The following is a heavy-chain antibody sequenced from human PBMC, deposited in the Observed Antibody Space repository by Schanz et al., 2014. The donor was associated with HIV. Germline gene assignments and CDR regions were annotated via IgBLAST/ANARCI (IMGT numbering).Heavy chain of an antibody. D-gene: IGHD4-17*01. CDR2: IWYDGSNK. CDR3: ARQGLRFSFWLDY. Sequence: QVQLVESGGGVVQPGRSLRLSCTASGFTFSNYGMHWVRQAPGKGLEWVAAIWYDGSNKFYADSVKGRFTISGDNSKNTLYLQMNNLRAEDTAVYGCARQGLRFSFWLDYWGQGTPVTVS. J-gene: IGHJ4*02. CDR1: GFTFSNYG. V-gene: IGHV3-33*01.